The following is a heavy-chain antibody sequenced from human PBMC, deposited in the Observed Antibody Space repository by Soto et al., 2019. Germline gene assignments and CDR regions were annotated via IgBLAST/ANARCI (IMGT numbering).Heavy chain of an antibody. J-gene: IGHJ5*02. D-gene: IGHD6-19*01. CDR1: GGSVSSGSYH. CDR3: AREPEIAVAGKFRFDP. V-gene: IGHV4-61*01. CDR2: IYYSGST. Sequence: KPSETLSLTCTVSGGSVSSGSYHWSWIRQPPGKGLEWIGYIYYSGSTNYNPSLKSRVTISVDTSKNQFSLKLSSVTAADTAVYYCAREPEIAVAGKFRFDPWGQGTLVTVSS.